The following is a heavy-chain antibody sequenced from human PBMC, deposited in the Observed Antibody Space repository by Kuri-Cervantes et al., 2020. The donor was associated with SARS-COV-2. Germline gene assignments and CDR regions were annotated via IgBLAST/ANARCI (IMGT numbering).Heavy chain of an antibody. V-gene: IGHV4-39*02. J-gene: IGHJ1*01. CDR3: ARDWGISSALDG. CDR2: IYYSGST. CDR1: GGSISSGSYY. D-gene: IGHD3-16*01. Sequence: GSLRLSCTVSGGSISSGSYYWSWIRQPAGKGLEWIGSIYYSGSTYYNPSLKSRVTISVDTSKNQFSLKLSSVTAADTAVYYCARDWGISSALDGWGQGTLVTVSS.